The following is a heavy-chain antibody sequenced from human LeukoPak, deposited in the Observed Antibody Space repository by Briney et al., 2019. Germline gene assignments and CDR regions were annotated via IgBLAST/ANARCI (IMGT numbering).Heavy chain of an antibody. Sequence: GGSLRLSCAASGFTVSSNYMSWVRQAPGKGLEWVSSLSGGGDSRYYADSVMGRFTISRDNSKNTLYLQMNSLRAEDTAVYYCAKAVRSMVTGGGYFDSWGQGTLVTVSS. D-gene: IGHD3-10*01. V-gene: IGHV3-23*01. CDR1: GFTVSSNY. CDR2: LSGGGDSR. CDR3: AKAVRSMVTGGGYFDS. J-gene: IGHJ4*02.